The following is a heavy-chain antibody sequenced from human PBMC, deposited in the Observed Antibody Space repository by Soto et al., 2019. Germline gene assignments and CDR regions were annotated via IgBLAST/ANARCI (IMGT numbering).Heavy chain of an antibody. CDR3: AKGRSYYYYYGVDV. V-gene: IGHV1-69*06. CDR2: IIPIFGKA. Sequence: ASVKVSCKASGYTFTSYAMHWVRQAPGQGLEWMGGIIPIFGKAKYAQKFQGRVTITADNSKSTLYLQMNSLRAEDTALYYCAKGRSYYYYYGVDVWGQGTTVTVSS. CDR1: GYTFTSYA. J-gene: IGHJ6*02.